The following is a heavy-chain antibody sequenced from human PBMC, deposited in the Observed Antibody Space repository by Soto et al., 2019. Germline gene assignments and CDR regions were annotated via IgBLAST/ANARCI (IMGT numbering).Heavy chain of an antibody. CDR2: ISSSSSYI. Sequence: EVQLVESGGGLVKPGGSLRLSCAASGFTFSSYSMNWVRQASGKGLEWVSSISSSSSYIYYADSVKGRFTISRDNAKNSLYLQMNSLRAEDTAVYYCARDRPTIFGVVKPAFDIWGQGTMVTVSS. V-gene: IGHV3-21*01. D-gene: IGHD3-3*01. J-gene: IGHJ3*02. CDR1: GFTFSSYS. CDR3: ARDRPTIFGVVKPAFDI.